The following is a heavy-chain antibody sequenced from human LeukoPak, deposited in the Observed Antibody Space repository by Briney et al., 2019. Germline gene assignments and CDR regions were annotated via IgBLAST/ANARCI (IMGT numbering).Heavy chain of an antibody. CDR1: GFTFSTYG. Sequence: GGSLRLSCAASGFTFSTYGMPWVRQAPGKGLEWVAFIGHDATKIYYADSVQGRFTISRDNSKNTLYLEMNSLSGEDTALYYCAKDHVTWGNRYFDHWGQGTLGTVSS. D-gene: IGHD3-16*01. J-gene: IGHJ4*02. V-gene: IGHV3-30*02. CDR2: IGHDATKI. CDR3: AKDHVTWGNRYFDH.